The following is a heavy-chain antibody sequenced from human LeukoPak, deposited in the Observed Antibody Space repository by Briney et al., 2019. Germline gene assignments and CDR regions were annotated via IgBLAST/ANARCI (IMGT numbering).Heavy chain of an antibody. Sequence: TGGSLRLSCAASGFTFSSYSMNWVRQAPGKGLEWVSSISSSSSYIYYADSVKGRFTISRDNAKNSLYLQMNSLRAEDTAVYYCARDPRNHYSSSWYSNWFDPWGQGTLATVSS. CDR2: ISSSSSYI. D-gene: IGHD6-13*01. CDR1: GFTFSSYS. V-gene: IGHV3-21*01. CDR3: ARDPRNHYSSSWYSNWFDP. J-gene: IGHJ5*02.